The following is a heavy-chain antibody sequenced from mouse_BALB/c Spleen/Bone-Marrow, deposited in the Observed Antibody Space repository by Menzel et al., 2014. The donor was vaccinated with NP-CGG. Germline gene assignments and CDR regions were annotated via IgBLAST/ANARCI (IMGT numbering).Heavy chain of an antibody. CDR2: ILPGSGNT. CDR1: SSYW. CDR3: TRQGFAC. Sequence: SSYWIEWVKQRPGHGLEWIGEILPGSGNTHYNEKFKGKATFTADTSSNTAYMQLSSLTSEDSAVYYCTRQGFACWGQGTLVTVSA. J-gene: IGHJ3*01. V-gene: IGHV1-9*01.